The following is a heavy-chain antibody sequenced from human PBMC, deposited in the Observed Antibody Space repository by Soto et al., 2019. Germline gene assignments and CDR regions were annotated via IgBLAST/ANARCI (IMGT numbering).Heavy chain of an antibody. D-gene: IGHD3-16*01. CDR2: ISDYNGNT. CDR1: GDTLMSYP. Sequence: QIQLVQSGAEVKKPGASVKVSCKASGDTLMSYPISWVRQAPGQGLDWMGWISDYNGNTSYAQNFQRRVTKPTDTFKSTAYMEMSSLTSDDTAVSCCARTRGHYDMYAWGQGTTVIVS. J-gene: IGHJ6*02. CDR3: ARTRGHYDMYA. V-gene: IGHV1-18*01.